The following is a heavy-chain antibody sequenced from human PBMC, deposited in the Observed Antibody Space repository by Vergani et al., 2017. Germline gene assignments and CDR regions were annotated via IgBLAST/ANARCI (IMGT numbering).Heavy chain of an antibody. CDR3: TTEHCSSTSCYVDTAMVRVGY. D-gene: IGHD2-2*01. Sequence: EVQLVESGGGLVKPGGSLRLSCAASGFTFSNAWMSWVRQAPGKGLEWVGRIKSKTDGGTTDYAAPVKGRFTISRDDSKNTLYLQMNSLKTEDKAVYYCTTEHCSSTSCYVDTAMVRVGYWGQGTLVTVSS. J-gene: IGHJ4*02. CDR1: GFTFSNAW. V-gene: IGHV3-15*01. CDR2: IKSKTDGGTT.